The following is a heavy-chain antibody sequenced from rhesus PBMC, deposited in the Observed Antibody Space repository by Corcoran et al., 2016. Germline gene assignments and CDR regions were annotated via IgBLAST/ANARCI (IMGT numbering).Heavy chain of an antibody. V-gene: IGHV4-173*01. D-gene: IGHD6-31*01. CDR1: GGSIIRNY. CDR3: ARRGGAATGNSLDV. J-gene: IGHJ5-2*02. Sequence: QLQLQESGPGLVKPSENLSLTCAASGGSIIRNYWGWFRHPPGRGLQWIGRISGRPGSTDYNPSLKSRVTISTDPSKNQFSLKLSSVTAADTAVYYCARRGGAATGNSLDVWGRGVLVTVSS. CDR2: ISGRPGST.